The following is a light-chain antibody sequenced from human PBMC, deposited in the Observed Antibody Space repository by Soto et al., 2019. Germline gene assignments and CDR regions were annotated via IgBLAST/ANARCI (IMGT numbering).Light chain of an antibody. CDR1: QTISSW. CDR3: QQYNSYSKT. J-gene: IGKJ1*01. Sequence: DMQMTQSPSTRSGSVGDGGASGGRASQTISSWLAWDHQKPLKAPKPLIYDASSLESGVPSRFSGSGSGTEFTLTISSLQPNDFATYYCQQYNSYSKTFGHGTKVDIK. V-gene: IGKV1-5*01. CDR2: DAS.